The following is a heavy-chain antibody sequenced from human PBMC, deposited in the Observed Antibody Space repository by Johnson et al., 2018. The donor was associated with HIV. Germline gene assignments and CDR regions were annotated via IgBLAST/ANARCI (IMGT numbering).Heavy chain of an antibody. CDR3: ARDGLAARVVGAFDI. D-gene: IGHD6-13*01. Sequence: QVLLLESGGGVVQPGRSLRLSCAASGFTFSSYAMHWVRQAPGKGLEWVAVISYDGSNKYYADSVKGRFTISRDNSKNTLYLQMNSLRAEDTAVYYCARDGLAARVVGAFDIWGQGTMVTVSS. J-gene: IGHJ3*02. V-gene: IGHV3-30-3*01. CDR1: GFTFSSYA. CDR2: ISYDGSNK.